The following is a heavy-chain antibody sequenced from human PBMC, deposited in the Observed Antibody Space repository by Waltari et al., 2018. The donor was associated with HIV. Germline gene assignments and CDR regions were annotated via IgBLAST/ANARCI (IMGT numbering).Heavy chain of an antibody. V-gene: IGHV3-30*18. CDR1: GCTFINFG. J-gene: IGHJ4*02. D-gene: IGHD1-26*01. CDR2: ISYDGNNK. Sequence: QVQLVESGGGVVQPGRPLRLSCAASGCTFINFGMHGVRQAPGKGLEWVAVISYDGNNKYYADSVKGRFTISRDNSKNTTYLQMNSLRAEDTAVYYCAKAVGATQRGYFDYWGQGTLVTVSS. CDR3: AKAVGATQRGYFDY.